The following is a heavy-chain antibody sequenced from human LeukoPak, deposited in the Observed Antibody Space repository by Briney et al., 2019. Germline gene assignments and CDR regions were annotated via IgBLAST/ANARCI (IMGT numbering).Heavy chain of an antibody. CDR2: INGDDSSA. CDR1: GFTFSSYW. V-gene: IGHV3-74*01. CDR3: ATTDCSGGSCYLLDF. J-gene: IGHJ4*02. Sequence: GGSLRLSCAASGFTFSSYWMHWVRQAPGKGLVWVSRINGDDSSATYADSVKGRFTISRDNAKNTLYLQMNCLRAEDTAVYYCATTDCSGGSCYLLDFWGQGTLVTVSS. D-gene: IGHD2-15*01.